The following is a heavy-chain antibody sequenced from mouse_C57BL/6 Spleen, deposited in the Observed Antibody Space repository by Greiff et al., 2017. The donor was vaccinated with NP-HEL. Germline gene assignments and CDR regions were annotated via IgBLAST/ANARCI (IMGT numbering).Heavy chain of an antibody. J-gene: IGHJ2*01. Sequence: VQGVESGPELVKPGASVKISCKASGYAFSSSWMNWVKQRPGKGLEWIGRIYPGDGDTNYNGKFKGKATLTADKSSSTAYMQLSSLTSEDSAVYFCARRGYDGVYFDYWGQGTTLTVSS. CDR1: GYAFSSSW. CDR3: ARRGYDGVYFDY. CDR2: IYPGDGDT. D-gene: IGHD2-2*01. V-gene: IGHV1-82*01.